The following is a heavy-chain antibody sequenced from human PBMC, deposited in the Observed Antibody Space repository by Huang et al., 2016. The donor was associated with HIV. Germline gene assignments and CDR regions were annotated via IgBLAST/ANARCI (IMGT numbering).Heavy chain of an antibody. J-gene: IGHJ6*02. CDR2: IKQDESEK. V-gene: IGHV3-7*01. Sequence: VESGGRLVQPGGSIRLAGVGSTFTFGDEWMVWVRQAPGKGLEGEANIKQDESEKYYVEAVKGRFNISRDNAKKVLFLEMNNVRVEDTATYYCATKTAAMDIWGQGTTVTVS. D-gene: IGHD1-7*01. CDR3: ATKTAAMDI. CDR1: TFTFGDEW.